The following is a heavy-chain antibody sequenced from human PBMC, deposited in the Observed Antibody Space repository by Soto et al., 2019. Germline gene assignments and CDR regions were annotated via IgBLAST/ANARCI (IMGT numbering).Heavy chain of an antibody. CDR3: ARQYCSRTSCYYRTHGMDA. Sequence: GEALKVCWKGSGYGFTWYLVGWVRQMPGKGLEWMGIIYPGDSDTRYSPSFQGQVTISADKSISTAYLQWSSLKASDTAMYYCARQYCSRTSCYYRTHGMDAWGQGTPVTVSS. CDR2: IYPGDSDT. D-gene: IGHD2-2*01. J-gene: IGHJ6*02. V-gene: IGHV5-51*01. CDR1: GYGFTWYL.